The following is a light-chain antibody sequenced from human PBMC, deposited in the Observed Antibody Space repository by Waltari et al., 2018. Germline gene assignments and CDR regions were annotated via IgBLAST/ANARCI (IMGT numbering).Light chain of an antibody. J-gene: IGKJ1*01. V-gene: IGKV3-20*01. CDR1: QSVRSSS. CDR2: RTS. Sequence: EIVLTQSPGTASLSPGERVTLSCRASQSVRSSSLAWYQQKPGQAPRLVIHRTSRRATGIPDRFSGSGSGTDFSLTISRLEPEDFAVYYWQQHGTLPATFGQGTKVEIK. CDR3: QQHGTLPAT.